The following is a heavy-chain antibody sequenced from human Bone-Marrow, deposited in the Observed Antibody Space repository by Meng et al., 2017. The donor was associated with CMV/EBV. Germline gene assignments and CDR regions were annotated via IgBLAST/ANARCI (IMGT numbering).Heavy chain of an antibody. CDR2: ISSSGSTI. CDR3: ARETGIAAAGTVDY. J-gene: IGHJ4*02. CDR1: GFTFSSYE. D-gene: IGHD6-13*01. Sequence: GESLKISCAASGFTFSSYEMNWVRQAPGKGLEWVSYISSSGSTIYYADSVKGRFTISRDNAKNSLYLQMNSLRAEDTAVYYCARETGIAAAGTVDYWGQGTLVTVPS. V-gene: IGHV3-48*03.